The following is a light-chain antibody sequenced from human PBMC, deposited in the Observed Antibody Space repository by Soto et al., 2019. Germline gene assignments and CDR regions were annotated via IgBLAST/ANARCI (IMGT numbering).Light chain of an antibody. CDR1: QSVHNN. CDR3: QQYKIWPLT. V-gene: IGKV3-15*01. CDR2: DTS. Sequence: EVVMTQSPATLSVSPGDRATLSCRASQSVHNNLAWYQQKPGQAPRLLIFDTSTRATDIPVRFTGGGSGTEFTLTISSLQSEDSEVYYCQQYKIWPLTFGGGTKVEIK. J-gene: IGKJ4*01.